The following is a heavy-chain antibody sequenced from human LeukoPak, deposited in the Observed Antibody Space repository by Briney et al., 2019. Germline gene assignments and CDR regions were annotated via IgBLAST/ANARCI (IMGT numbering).Heavy chain of an antibody. CDR2: IKRDGSEK. CDR1: GFTFNSYW. D-gene: IGHD6-19*01. Sequence: GGSLRLSCAASGFTFNSYWMNWVRQAPGKGLEWVANIKRDGSEKYYVDSVKGRFTISRDNAKDSLDLQMNSLRVEDTAVYYCARLGPASSGWPESFDYWGQGTLVTVSS. V-gene: IGHV3-7*03. J-gene: IGHJ4*02. CDR3: ARLGPASSGWPESFDY.